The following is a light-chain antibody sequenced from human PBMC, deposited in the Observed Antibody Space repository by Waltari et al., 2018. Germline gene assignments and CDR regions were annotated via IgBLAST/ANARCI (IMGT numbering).Light chain of an antibody. J-gene: IGKJ1*01. Sequence: DIVMTQSPLSLSVTPGEPASISCRSSQSLLHGYGNTFLDWYLQKPGQSPQLLIYLVSNRASGVPDRFSGSGSGTDFTLKISRVEAEDVGVYFCMQARQAPWTFGQGTKVEIK. CDR1: QSLLHGYGNTF. CDR2: LVS. V-gene: IGKV2-28*01. CDR3: MQARQAPWT.